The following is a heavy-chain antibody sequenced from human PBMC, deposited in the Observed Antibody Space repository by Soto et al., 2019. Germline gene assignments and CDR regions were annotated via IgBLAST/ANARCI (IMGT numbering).Heavy chain of an antibody. D-gene: IGHD3-16*01. J-gene: IGHJ5*02. V-gene: IGHV4-31*03. CDR1: GGSISSGGYY. Sequence: SETLSLTCTVSGGSISSGGYYWSWIRQHPGKGLEWIGYMYYSGSTYYNPSLKSRVTISVDTSKNQFSLKLSSVTAADTAVYYCARLGAQEIDPWGQGTLVTVSS. CDR3: ARLGAQEIDP. CDR2: MYYSGST.